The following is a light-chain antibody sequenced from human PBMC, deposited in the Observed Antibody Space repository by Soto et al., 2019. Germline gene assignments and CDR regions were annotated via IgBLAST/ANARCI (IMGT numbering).Light chain of an antibody. J-gene: IGLJ2*01. CDR1: SSNIGKNY. CDR2: EDD. Sequence: QSALTQPPSVSAAPGQKVTISRSGGSSNIGKNYVSWYQQLPGTVPKLLIYEDDKRPSGIPDRFSGSKSGTSVTLGITGLQTGDEADYYCGTWDSSLSAMLFGGGTKLTVL. CDR3: GTWDSSLSAML. V-gene: IGLV1-51*02.